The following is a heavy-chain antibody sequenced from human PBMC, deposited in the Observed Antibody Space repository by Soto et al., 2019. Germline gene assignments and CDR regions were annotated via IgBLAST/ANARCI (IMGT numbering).Heavy chain of an antibody. D-gene: IGHD6-19*01. V-gene: IGHV1-18*01. J-gene: IGHJ6*02. CDR2: ISAYNGNT. CDR1: GYTFTSYG. CDR3: ARGPGGYSSGIYYYGMDV. Sequence: ASVKVSCKASGYTFTSYGISWVRQAPGQGLEWMGWISAYNGNTNYAQKLQGRVTMTTDTSTSTAYMELRSLRSDDTAVYYCARGPGGYSSGIYYYGMDVWGQGTTVTVSS.